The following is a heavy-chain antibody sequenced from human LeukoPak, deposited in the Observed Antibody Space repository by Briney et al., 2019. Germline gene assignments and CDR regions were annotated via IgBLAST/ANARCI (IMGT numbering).Heavy chain of an antibody. CDR1: EFDFSTHA. V-gene: IGHV3-23*01. CDR2: ISISGTKT. D-gene: IGHD4-17*01. J-gene: IGHJ4*02. CDR3: ANEIRPNDY. Sequence: GGSLRLSCAASEFDFSTHAMTWVRQAPGKGLEWVSAISISGTKTYYADSVKGRFTISRDNSKNTLYLEMYSLRAEDTAVYYCANEIRPNDYWGQGTLVTVSS.